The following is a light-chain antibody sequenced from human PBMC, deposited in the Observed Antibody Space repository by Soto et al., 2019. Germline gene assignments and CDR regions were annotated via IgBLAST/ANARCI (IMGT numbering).Light chain of an antibody. CDR1: QRVSSN. CDR3: HQYYDTRRP. CDR2: DVS. V-gene: IGKV3D-15*01. J-gene: IGKJ2*01. Sequence: ETVVTQSPDTLSVSPGERATLSCRARQRVSSNLVRYQQKAGQAPRLLIYDVSTRATGIPARFSGSGSGTDFTLTISRREAVDFAVYFCHQYYDTRRPFGQGTKVDIK.